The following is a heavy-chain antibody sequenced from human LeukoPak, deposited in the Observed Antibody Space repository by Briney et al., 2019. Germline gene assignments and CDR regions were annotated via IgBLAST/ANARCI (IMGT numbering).Heavy chain of an antibody. CDR2: ISSSSSTI. V-gene: IGHV3-48*01. Sequence: PGGSLRLSCAASGFTFSSYSMNWVRQAPGKGLEWVSYISSSSSTIYYADSVKGRFTISRDNAKNSPSLQMNSLRAEDTAVYYCIVFAVTGTLGFDYWGQGTLVTVSS. CDR3: IVFAVTGTLGFDY. D-gene: IGHD6-19*01. J-gene: IGHJ4*02. CDR1: GFTFSSYS.